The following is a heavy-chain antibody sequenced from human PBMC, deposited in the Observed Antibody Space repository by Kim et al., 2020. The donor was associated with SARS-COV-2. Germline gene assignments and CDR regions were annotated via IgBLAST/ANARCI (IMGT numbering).Heavy chain of an antibody. Sequence: VTGRFTISRDNAKNTMYLQMNSLRAEDTAVYYCARDHYYDSSGYRNVIGYWCQGTLVTVSS. V-gene: IGHV3-74*01. J-gene: IGHJ4*02. D-gene: IGHD3-22*01. CDR3: ARDHYYDSSGYRNVIGY.